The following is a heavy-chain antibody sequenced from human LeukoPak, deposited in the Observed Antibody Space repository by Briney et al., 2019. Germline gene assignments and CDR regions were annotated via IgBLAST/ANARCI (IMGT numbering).Heavy chain of an antibody. D-gene: IGHD2-2*01. CDR3: ARMKGCSSTTCYFAIY. Sequence: PGGSLRLSCAAPGIPFSSFGMHWLRQAPGKGLEWVAFIWYDGSNKYYADSVKGRFTISRDNSKNTLYLQMNNLRAEDTAVYYCARMKGCSSTTCYFAIYWGQGTLVTVSS. CDR1: GIPFSSFG. CDR2: IWYDGSNK. J-gene: IGHJ4*02. V-gene: IGHV3-33*01.